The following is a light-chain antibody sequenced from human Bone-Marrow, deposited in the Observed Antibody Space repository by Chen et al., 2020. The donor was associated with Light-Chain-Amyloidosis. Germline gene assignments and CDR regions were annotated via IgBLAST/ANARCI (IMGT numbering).Light chain of an antibody. J-gene: IGLJ3*02. CDR3: QSYHGSSQGV. Sequence: NFMLTQPHSVSESPGKTVIISCTRSSGSIATNYVQWYQQRPGSSPTTVIYEDDQRPSAVPARSSGSINSTSNSASLTISGLKTEDEADYYCQSYHGSSQGVVCGGTKLTVL. CDR1: SGSIATNY. V-gene: IGLV6-57*01. CDR2: EDD.